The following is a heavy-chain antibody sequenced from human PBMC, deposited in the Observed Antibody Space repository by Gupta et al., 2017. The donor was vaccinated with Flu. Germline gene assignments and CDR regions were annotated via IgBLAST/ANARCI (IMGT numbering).Heavy chain of an antibody. CDR1: GFTFSAYT. Sequence: VQLLESAGGLVQPGASLSLSCTASGFTFSAYTMTWVRQTPGKGLEWVSSVSTTGHITYYADSVKGRFTLSRDNSNNTMYLQMDSLTAGDTAIYFCARGYRGFIANLYYFDSWGRGTLVTVSS. D-gene: IGHD3-10*01. CDR2: VSTTGHIT. V-gene: IGHV3-23*01. J-gene: IGHJ4*02. CDR3: ARGYRGFIANLYYFDS.